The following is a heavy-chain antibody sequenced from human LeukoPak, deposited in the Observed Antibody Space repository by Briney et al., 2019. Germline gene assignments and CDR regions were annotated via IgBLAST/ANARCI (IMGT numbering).Heavy chain of an antibody. Sequence: ASVKVSCKASGYTFTSYGISGVRQAPGQGLEWMGWISAYNGNTNYAQKLQGRVTMTTDTSTSTAYMELRSLISDDTAVYYCARDGPRYHYYDSSGYYYENYWGQGTLVTVSS. D-gene: IGHD3-22*01. CDR2: ISAYNGNT. CDR1: GYTFTSYG. J-gene: IGHJ4*02. CDR3: ARDGPRYHYYDSSGYYYENY. V-gene: IGHV1-18*01.